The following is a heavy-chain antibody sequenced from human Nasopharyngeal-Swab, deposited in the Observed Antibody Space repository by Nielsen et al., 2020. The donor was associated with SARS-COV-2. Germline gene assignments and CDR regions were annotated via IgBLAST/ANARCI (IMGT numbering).Heavy chain of an antibody. CDR3: ASPGTGGSPY. V-gene: IGHV3-30*03. J-gene: IGHJ4*02. CDR2: ISYDGSNK. CDR1: GFTFSSYG. Sequence: GGSLRLSCAASGFTFSSYGMHWVRQAPGKGLEWVAVISYDGSNKYYADSVKGRFTISRDNAKNSLYLQMNGLRDEDTAVYYCASPGTGGSPYWGQGTLVTVSS. D-gene: IGHD2-8*02.